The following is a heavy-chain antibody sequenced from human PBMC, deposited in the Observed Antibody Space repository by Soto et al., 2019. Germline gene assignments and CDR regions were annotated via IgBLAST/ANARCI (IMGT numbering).Heavy chain of an antibody. V-gene: IGHV4-61*01. CDR3: ARDQGIAGAVFDY. D-gene: IGHD6-19*01. J-gene: IGHJ4*02. CDR1: GGSVTSGSYY. Sequence: QVQLQESGPGLVKPSETLSLTCTVSGGSVTSGSYYWSWIRQPPGKGLEWIGYIYNSGSTNYNPSLKSRVTISVDTSKNQISLKLNSVTAADTAVYYCARDQGIAGAVFDYWGQGTLVTVSS. CDR2: IYNSGST.